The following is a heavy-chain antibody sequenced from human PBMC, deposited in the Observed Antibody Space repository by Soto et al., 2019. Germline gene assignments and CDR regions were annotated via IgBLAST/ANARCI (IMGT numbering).Heavy chain of an antibody. D-gene: IGHD3-10*01. V-gene: IGHV3-23*01. CDR2: ISANGQGM. CDR3: AKDRDYPRKYFHC. J-gene: IGHJ4*02. CDR1: GFTFNNYS. Sequence: GGSLRLSCAASGFTFNNYSISWVRQAPCKGLEWVSAISANGQGMYYADSVKGRFIISRDNSKNTVFLHMDSLTAEDTAVYYCAKDRDYPRKYFHCCRRGTLVTVCS.